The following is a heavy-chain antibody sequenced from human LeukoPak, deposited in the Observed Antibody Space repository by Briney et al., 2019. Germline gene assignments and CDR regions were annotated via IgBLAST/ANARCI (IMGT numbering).Heavy chain of an antibody. CDR3: ARGRSGWFDY. Sequence: GGSLRLSCAASGLTFSSHWMHWVRQAPGKGLEWVAVISYDGSNKYYADSVKGRFTISRDNSKSTLYLQMNSLRAEDTAVYYCARGRSGWFDYWGQGTLVTVSS. J-gene: IGHJ4*02. CDR1: GLTFSSHW. D-gene: IGHD6-19*01. CDR2: ISYDGSNK. V-gene: IGHV3-30-3*01.